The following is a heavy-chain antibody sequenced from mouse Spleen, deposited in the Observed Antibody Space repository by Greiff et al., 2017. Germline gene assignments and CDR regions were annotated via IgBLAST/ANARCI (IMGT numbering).Heavy chain of an antibody. CDR2: ISSGSSTI. J-gene: IGHJ2*01. D-gene: IGHD1-1*01. CDR1: GFTFSSFG. V-gene: IGHV5-17*02. Sequence: DVKLQESGGGLVQPGGSRKLSCAASGFTFSSFGMHWVRQAPEKGLEWVAYISSGSSTIYYADTVKGRFTISRDNPKNTLFLQMTSLRSEDTAMYYCARGYYGSSPYYFDYWGQGTTLTVSS. CDR3: ARGYYGSSPYYFDY.